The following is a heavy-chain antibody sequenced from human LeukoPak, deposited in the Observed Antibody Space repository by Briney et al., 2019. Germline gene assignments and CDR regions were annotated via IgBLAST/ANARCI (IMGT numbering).Heavy chain of an antibody. Sequence: SETLSLTCTVFGGSVSSGTYYWSWIRQPPGKGLEWIGYIYYSGSTNYNPSLKSRVTISIDTSKNQFSLKLSSVTAADTAVYYCARYYDFWSGYYRSHYYYGMDVWGQGTTVTVSS. D-gene: IGHD3-3*01. CDR2: IYYSGST. CDR1: GGSVSSGTYY. V-gene: IGHV4-61*01. J-gene: IGHJ6*02. CDR3: ARYYDFWSGYYRSHYYYGMDV.